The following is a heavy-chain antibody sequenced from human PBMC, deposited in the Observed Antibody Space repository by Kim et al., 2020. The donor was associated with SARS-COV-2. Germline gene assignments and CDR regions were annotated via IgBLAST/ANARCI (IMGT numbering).Heavy chain of an antibody. J-gene: IGHJ4*02. CDR3: AKDDSLNY. CDR2: GDRT. V-gene: IGHV3-23*01. D-gene: IGHD2-21*01. Sequence: GDRTYYADSVKGRFTVSRDNAENTLYLQMNSLGAEDTAVYYCAKDDSLNYWGQGTQVTVSS.